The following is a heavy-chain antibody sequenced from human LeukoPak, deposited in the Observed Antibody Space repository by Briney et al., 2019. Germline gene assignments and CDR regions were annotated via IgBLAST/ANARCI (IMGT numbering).Heavy chain of an antibody. CDR3: AKAILPRIATAGKTDS. Sequence: GGSLRLSCAASGFTFSSYAMSWVRQAPGKGLEWVSIISGDGHSTYYADSVKGRFTISRDTSKNTLYLRMNGLRAEDTAVYYCAKAILPRIATAGKTDSWGQGTLVTVSS. D-gene: IGHD6-13*01. V-gene: IGHV3-23*01. J-gene: IGHJ4*02. CDR2: ISGDGHST. CDR1: GFTFSSYA.